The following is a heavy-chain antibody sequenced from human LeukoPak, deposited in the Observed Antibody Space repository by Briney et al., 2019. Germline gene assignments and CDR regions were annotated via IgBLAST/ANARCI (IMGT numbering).Heavy chain of an antibody. CDR1: GFTVSDYY. D-gene: IGHD2-21*01. V-gene: IGHV3-71*01. Sequence: GGSLRLSCAASGFTVSDYYMTWVRQAPGKGLEWVGVIRNKGYGGTTEYAASVKGRFTISRDDSENIAWLQMNSLKTEDTAVYYCVRYVVAYRVLDIWGQGTTVTVSS. CDR3: VRYVVAYRVLDI. CDR2: IRNKGYGGTT. J-gene: IGHJ3*02.